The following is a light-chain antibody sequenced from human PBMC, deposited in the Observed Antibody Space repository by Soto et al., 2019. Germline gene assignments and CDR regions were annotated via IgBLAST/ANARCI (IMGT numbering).Light chain of an antibody. CDR3: GAWDSSLSAVV. CDR2: DNN. J-gene: IGLJ2*01. CDR1: TSNLRNYY. Sequence: QSVLTQPPSLSAAPGQTVTISGSGGTSNLRNYYVAWYQRLPGRAPKLLIYDNNKRSSGIPDRFSGSKAGTSATLVIAGLQTGDEADYFCGAWDSSLSAVVFGGGTKLTVL. V-gene: IGLV1-51*01.